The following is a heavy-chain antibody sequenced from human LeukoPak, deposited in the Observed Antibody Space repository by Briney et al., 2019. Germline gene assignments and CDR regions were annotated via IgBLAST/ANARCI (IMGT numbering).Heavy chain of an antibody. CDR1: GFTFSSYW. V-gene: IGHV3-7*01. D-gene: IGHD5-12*01. CDR3: ARDPGYSGYDYNYFDY. J-gene: IGHJ4*02. Sequence: PGGSLRLSCAASGFTFSSYWMSWVRQAPGKGLEWVANIKQDGSEKYYVDSVKGRFTISRDNDKNSLYLQMNSLRAEDTAVYYCARDPGYSGYDYNYFDYWGQGTLVTVSS. CDR2: IKQDGSEK.